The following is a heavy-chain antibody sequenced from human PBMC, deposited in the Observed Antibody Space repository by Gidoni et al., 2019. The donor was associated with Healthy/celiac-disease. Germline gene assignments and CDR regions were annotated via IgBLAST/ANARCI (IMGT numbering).Heavy chain of an antibody. CDR1: GFNFSSYA. CDR2: ISDDGRNK. V-gene: IGHV3-30*04. CDR3: ARDWPDPHSGSPGGLDY. J-gene: IGHJ4*02. Sequence: QVQLVESGGGVVQTGMSLRLSCADSGFNFSSYAMHWVRQAPGKGLGWVASISDDGRNKYFADSVKGRFTISRDNSKNTLYLQMNNLRGEDTAVYYCARDWPDPHSGSPGGLDYWGQGTLVTVSS. D-gene: IGHD1-26*01.